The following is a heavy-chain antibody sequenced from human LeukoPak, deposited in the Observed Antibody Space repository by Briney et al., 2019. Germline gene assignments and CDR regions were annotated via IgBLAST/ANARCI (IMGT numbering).Heavy chain of an antibody. CDR2: MNPNSGNT. Sequence: ASVKVSCKASGYTFTSYDINWVRQATGQGLEWMGWMNPNSGNTGYAQKFQGRVTITRNTSISTAYMELSSLRSEDTAVYYCARGADYYGSGRYYYYMDVWGKGTTVTVSS. CDR1: GYTFTSYD. V-gene: IGHV1-8*03. J-gene: IGHJ6*03. D-gene: IGHD3-10*01. CDR3: ARGADYYGSGRYYYYMDV.